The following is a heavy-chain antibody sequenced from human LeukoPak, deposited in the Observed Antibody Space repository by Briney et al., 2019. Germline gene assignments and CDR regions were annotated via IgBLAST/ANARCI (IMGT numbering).Heavy chain of an antibody. J-gene: IGHJ4*02. CDR2: INPNSGGT. D-gene: IGHD6-13*01. Sequence: ASVKVSCKASGYTFTGCYMHWVRQAPGQGLEWMGWINPNSGGTNYAQKFQGRVTMTRDTSISTAYMELSRLRSDDTAVYYCARDLGIAAAVFDYWGQGTLVTVSS. V-gene: IGHV1-2*02. CDR1: GYTFTGCY. CDR3: ARDLGIAAAVFDY.